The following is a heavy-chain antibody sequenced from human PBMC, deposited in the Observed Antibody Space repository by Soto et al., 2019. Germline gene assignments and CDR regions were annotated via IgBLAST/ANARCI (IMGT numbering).Heavy chain of an antibody. D-gene: IGHD3-16*01. Sequence: QVQLVESGGGVVQPGTSLRVSCVGSGFTFRSDVIHWVRQAPGKGLEWVALTSYDGSDKYYGDSVRGRFTISRDNSRNTVDLQMDSLRLEDTALYYCARWGTTGGLDVWGQGTLVSVS. CDR2: TSYDGSDK. V-gene: IGHV3-30*19. J-gene: IGHJ1*01. CDR3: ARWGTTGGLDV. CDR1: GFTFRSDV.